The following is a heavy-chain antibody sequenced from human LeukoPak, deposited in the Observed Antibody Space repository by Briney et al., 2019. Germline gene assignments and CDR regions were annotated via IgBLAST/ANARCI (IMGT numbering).Heavy chain of an antibody. CDR3: ARVDTMIVVGGAFDI. Sequence: SVKVSCKASGGTFSSYAISWVRQAPGQGLEWMGRIIPILGIANYAQKFQGRVTITADKSTSTAYMELSSLRSEDTAVYYCARVDTMIVVGGAFDIWGQGTMVTVSS. J-gene: IGHJ3*02. V-gene: IGHV1-69*04. CDR2: IIPILGIA. CDR1: GGTFSSYA. D-gene: IGHD3-22*01.